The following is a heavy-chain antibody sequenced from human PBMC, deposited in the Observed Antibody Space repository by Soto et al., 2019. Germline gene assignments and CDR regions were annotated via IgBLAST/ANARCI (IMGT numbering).Heavy chain of an antibody. CDR2: IYYSGST. D-gene: IGHD1-26*01. J-gene: IGHJ6*02. CDR1: GRSISSSSYY. Sequence: SETLSLTCTVSGRSISSSSYYWGWSRQPLGKGLEWIGSIYYSGSTYYNPSLKSRVTISVDTSKNQFSLKLSSVTAADTAVYYCARLARGGSFPWNYYYGMDVWGQGTTVT. CDR3: ARLARGGSFPWNYYYGMDV. V-gene: IGHV4-39*01.